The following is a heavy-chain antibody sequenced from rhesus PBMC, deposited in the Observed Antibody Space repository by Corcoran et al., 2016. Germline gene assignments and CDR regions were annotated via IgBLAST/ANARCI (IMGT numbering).Heavy chain of an antibody. CDR1: GGSISSNS. J-gene: IGHJ5-1*01. Sequence: QLQLQESGPGLVKPSETLSLTCAVSGGSISSNSWSWIRQPPGKGLEWIGRISGSGGSTAYNPTLESRVTISTDTSKNQFALKRSSVTAADAAVYYCARDPSYCSSTYCYEGRFDVWGPGVLVTVSS. D-gene: IGHD2-15*01. CDR3: ARDPSYCSSTYCYEGRFDV. V-gene: IGHV4-173*01. CDR2: ISGSGGST.